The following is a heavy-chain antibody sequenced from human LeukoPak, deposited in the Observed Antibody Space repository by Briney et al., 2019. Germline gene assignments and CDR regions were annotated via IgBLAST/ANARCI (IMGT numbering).Heavy chain of an antibody. J-gene: IGHJ4*02. V-gene: IGHV1-2*02. CDR1: GYTFTGYY. CDR3: ACIAAAGTGGFFDY. Sequence: VASVKVSCKASGYTFTGYYMHWVRQAPGQGLEWMGWINPNSGGTNYAQKFQGRVTMTRDTSISTAYMELSRLRSDDTAVYYCACIAAAGTGGFFDYWGQGTLVTVSS. D-gene: IGHD6-13*01. CDR2: INPNSGGT.